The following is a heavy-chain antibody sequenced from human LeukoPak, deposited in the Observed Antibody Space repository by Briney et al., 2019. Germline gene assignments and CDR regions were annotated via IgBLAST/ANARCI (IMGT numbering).Heavy chain of an antibody. CDR1: GGTFSSYA. V-gene: IGHV1-69*04. Sequence: SVKVSCKASGGTFSSYAISWVRQAPGQGLEWMGRIIPILGIADYAQKFQGRVTITADKSTSTAYMELSSLRSEDTAVYYCARAPFSGRGTFDPWGQGTLVTVSS. D-gene: IGHD5-12*01. CDR2: IIPILGIA. CDR3: ARAPFSGRGTFDP. J-gene: IGHJ5*02.